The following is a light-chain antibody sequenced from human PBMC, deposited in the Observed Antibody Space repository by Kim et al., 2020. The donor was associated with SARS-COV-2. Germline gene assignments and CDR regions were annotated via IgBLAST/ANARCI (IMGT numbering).Light chain of an antibody. J-gene: IGLJ1*01. CDR2: DVN. CDR3: YSYTTTAAYV. CDR1: YEF. V-gene: IGLV2-14*03. Sequence: YEFVSWYQQHPGQAPKLIIYDVNKRPSGVSNRFSGYKSGNTASLTISGLQAADEADYYCYSYTTTAAYVFGGGTKVTVL.